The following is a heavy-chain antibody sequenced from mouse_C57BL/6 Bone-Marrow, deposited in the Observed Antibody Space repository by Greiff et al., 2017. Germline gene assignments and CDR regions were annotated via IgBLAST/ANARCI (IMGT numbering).Heavy chain of an antibody. V-gene: IGHV1-63*01. J-gene: IGHJ1*03. D-gene: IGHD2-3*01. CDR3: ARSGDGYYFYWYFDV. Sequence: VQLQQSGAELVRPGTSVKMSCKASGYTFTNYWIGWAKQRPGHGLEWIGDIYPGGGYTTYNEKFKGKATLTADKSSSTAYMQFSSLTSEDSAIYYCARSGDGYYFYWYFDVWGTGTTVTVSS. CDR1: GYTFTNYW. CDR2: IYPGGGYT.